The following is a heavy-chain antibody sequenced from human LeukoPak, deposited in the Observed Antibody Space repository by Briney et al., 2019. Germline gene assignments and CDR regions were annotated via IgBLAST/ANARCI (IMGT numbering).Heavy chain of an antibody. Sequence: ASVKVSCKATGYTFTSYDINWVRQDTGQGLEWMGWINPNSGGTNYAQKFQGRVTMTRDTSISTAYMELSSLRSEDTAVYYCATESYSGGYLYAFDIWGQGTMVTVSS. CDR2: INPNSGGT. D-gene: IGHD1-26*01. CDR1: GYTFTSYD. CDR3: ATESYSGGYLYAFDI. J-gene: IGHJ3*02. V-gene: IGHV1-2*02.